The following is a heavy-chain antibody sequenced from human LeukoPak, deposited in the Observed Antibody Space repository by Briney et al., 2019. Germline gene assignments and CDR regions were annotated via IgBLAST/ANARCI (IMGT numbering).Heavy chain of an antibody. J-gene: IGHJ6*02. D-gene: IGHD3-16*02. Sequence: ASVKFSCKASGYTFTSYAMHWVRQAPGQRLEWMGWINAGNGNTKYSQKFQGRVTITRDTSASTAYMELSSLRSEDTAVYYCAREELSFGYYYGMDVWGQGTTVTVSS. CDR3: AREELSFGYYYGMDV. CDR1: GYTFTSYA. CDR2: INAGNGNT. V-gene: IGHV1-3*01.